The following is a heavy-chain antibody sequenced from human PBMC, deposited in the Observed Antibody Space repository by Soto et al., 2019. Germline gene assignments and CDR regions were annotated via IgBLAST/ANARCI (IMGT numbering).Heavy chain of an antibody. CDR3: ARLPGVRGVFDGFNV. CDR2: IYPGDSDT. D-gene: IGHD3-10*01. J-gene: IGHJ3*01. Sequence: SLKISCKGSGYSFAGYWIGWVRQMPGKGLDWMGVIYPGDSDTRYSPSFHGQVTISADKSISTAYLQWSSLKASDTAMYFCARLPGVRGVFDGFNVWGQGTMVTVSS. V-gene: IGHV5-51*01. CDR1: GYSFAGYW.